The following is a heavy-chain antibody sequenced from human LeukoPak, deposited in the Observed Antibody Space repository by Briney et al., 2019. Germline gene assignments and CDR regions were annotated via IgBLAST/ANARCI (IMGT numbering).Heavy chain of an antibody. J-gene: IGHJ3*02. Sequence: GGSLRLSCVASGFTLNTYWMNWVRQAPGKGLEWVANMNQDGNTKQYVDSVKGRFTISRDNSKNTLYLQMNSLRAEDTAVYYCARDNVVPAGAKSDAFDIWGQGTMVTVSS. CDR2: MNQDGNTK. CDR1: GFTLNTYW. V-gene: IGHV3-7*03. CDR3: ARDNVVPAGAKSDAFDI. D-gene: IGHD2-2*01.